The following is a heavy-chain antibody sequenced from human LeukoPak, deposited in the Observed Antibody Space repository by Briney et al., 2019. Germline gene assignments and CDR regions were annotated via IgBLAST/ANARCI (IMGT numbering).Heavy chain of an antibody. CDR1: GDSVSRNSAA. CDR3: ARADGDRDGYNFWFDP. Sequence: SQTLSLTCAISGDSVSRNSAAWNWIRQSPSRGLEWLGRTYYRSKWYNDYAVSVESRITINPDTSKNQFSLQLNFVTPEDTAVYYCARADGDRDGYNFWFDPWGQGTLVTVSS. J-gene: IGHJ5*02. D-gene: IGHD5-24*01. CDR2: TYYRSKWYN. V-gene: IGHV6-1*01.